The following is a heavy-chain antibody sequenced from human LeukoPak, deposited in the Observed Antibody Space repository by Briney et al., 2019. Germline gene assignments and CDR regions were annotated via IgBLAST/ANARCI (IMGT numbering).Heavy chain of an antibody. V-gene: IGHV3-9*01. J-gene: IGHJ4*02. CDR2: ISWNRGSI. D-gene: IGHD6-13*01. Sequence: GGSLRLSCAASGFTFDDYAMHWVRQAPGKGLEWVSGISWNRGSIGYADSVKGRFTISRDNARNSLYLQMNSLRAEDTAVYYCASGRQLGYWGQGTLVTVSS. CDR1: GFTFDDYA. CDR3: ASGRQLGY.